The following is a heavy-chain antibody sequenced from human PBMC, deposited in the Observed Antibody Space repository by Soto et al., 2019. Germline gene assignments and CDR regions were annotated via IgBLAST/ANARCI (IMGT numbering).Heavy chain of an antibody. CDR2: IGTAGDT. CDR3: ARVNPWFGDYGMDV. J-gene: IGHJ6*02. Sequence: GGSLRLSCAASGFTFSSYDIHWVRQATGKGLEWVSAIGTAGDTYYPGSVKGRFTISRENAKNSLYLQMNSPRAGDTAVYYCARVNPWFGDYGMDVWGQGTTVTVSS. D-gene: IGHD3-10*01. V-gene: IGHV3-13*01. CDR1: GFTFSSYD.